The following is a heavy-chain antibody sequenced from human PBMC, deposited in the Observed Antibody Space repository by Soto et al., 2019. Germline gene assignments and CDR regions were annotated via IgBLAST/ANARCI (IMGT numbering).Heavy chain of an antibody. J-gene: IGHJ4*02. CDR3: ARGRGYCSGGSCYPRYFAY. D-gene: IGHD2-15*01. CDR1: GGSFSGYY. Sequence: QVQLQQWGAGLLKPSETLSLTCAVYGGSFSGYYWSWIRQPPGKGLEWIGEINHSGSTNYNTSLKSRVTISVDTSKNQFSLKLSSVTAADTAVYYCARGRGYCSGGSCYPRYFAYWGQGTLVNVSS. V-gene: IGHV4-34*01. CDR2: INHSGST.